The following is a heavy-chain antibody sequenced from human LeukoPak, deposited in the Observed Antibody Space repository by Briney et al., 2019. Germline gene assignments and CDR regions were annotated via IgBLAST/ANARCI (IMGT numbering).Heavy chain of an antibody. J-gene: IGHJ4*02. D-gene: IGHD3-22*01. CDR3: ARDIDSTDY. CDR1: GFTFRSYW. CDR2: IKQDGSEK. V-gene: IGHV3-7*01. Sequence: PGGSLRLSCAASGFTFRSYWMSWVRQAPGKGLEWVANIKQDGSEKYYVDSVKGRFTLSRDNAKNSLYLQMSSLRAEDTAVYHCARDIDSTDYWGQGTLVTVSS.